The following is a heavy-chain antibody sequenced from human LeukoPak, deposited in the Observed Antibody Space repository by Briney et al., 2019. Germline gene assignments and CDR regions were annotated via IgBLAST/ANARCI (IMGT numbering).Heavy chain of an antibody. CDR2: ISGGDART. Sequence: GGSLRLSCAASGFTFSSNAMSWVRQAPGKGLEWVSAISGGDARTYYADSVKGRFTISRDNSKNTLYLQMSSLRAEDTAVYYCAKPLSGWYSFDYWGQGTLVTVSS. D-gene: IGHD6-19*01. J-gene: IGHJ4*02. V-gene: IGHV3-23*01. CDR1: GFTFSSNA. CDR3: AKPLSGWYSFDY.